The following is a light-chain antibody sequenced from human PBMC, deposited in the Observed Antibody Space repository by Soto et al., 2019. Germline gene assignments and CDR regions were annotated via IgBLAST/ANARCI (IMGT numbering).Light chain of an antibody. CDR1: QSVSSN. J-gene: IGKJ1*01. CDR2: GTS. V-gene: IGKV3-15*01. CDR3: QQYNNWPPT. Sequence: ERVMTQSPATLSVSSGERATLSCRASQSVSSNLAWYQQKPGQGPRLLIYGTSTRATGIPVRFSGSGSGTEFTLTISSLQSEDFAVYYCQQYNNWPPTFGQGTKVEIK.